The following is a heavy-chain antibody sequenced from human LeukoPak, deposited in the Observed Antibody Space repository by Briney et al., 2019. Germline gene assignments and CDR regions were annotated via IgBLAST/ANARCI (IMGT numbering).Heavy chain of an antibody. J-gene: IGHJ4*02. CDR1: GFTFSSYS. Sequence: SGGSLRLSCAASGFTFSSYSMNWVRQASGKGLEWVSYISSSSSTIYYADSVKGRFTISRDNAKNSLYLQMNSLRAEDTAVYYCARSTGYSSSWHDYWGQGTLVTVSS. V-gene: IGHV3-48*04. CDR2: ISSSSSTI. D-gene: IGHD6-13*01. CDR3: ARSTGYSSSWHDY.